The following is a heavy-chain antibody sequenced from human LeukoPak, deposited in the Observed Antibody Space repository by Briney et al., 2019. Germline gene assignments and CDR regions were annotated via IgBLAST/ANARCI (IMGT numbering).Heavy chain of an antibody. J-gene: IGHJ3*02. CDR1: GFTFRSYG. D-gene: IGHD4-17*01. CDR2: IWFDGSNK. CDR3: AREQYGSDDALDI. Sequence: GRSLRLSCAASGFTFRSYGMHWVRQAPGKGLEWVAVIWFDGSNKYYADSVKGRFTVSRDNSKNTLDLQMNSLRVEDTAVYYCAREQYGSDDALDIWGRGTMVTVSS. V-gene: IGHV3-33*08.